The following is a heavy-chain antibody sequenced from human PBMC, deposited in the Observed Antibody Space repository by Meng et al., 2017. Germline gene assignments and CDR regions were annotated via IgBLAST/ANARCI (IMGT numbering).Heavy chain of an antibody. CDR3: ARGLTYYYDSSGYYFDY. CDR2: IYYSGST. CDR1: GGSVSSGSYY. J-gene: IGHJ4*02. V-gene: IGHV4-61*01. D-gene: IGHD3-22*01. Sequence: QVQLQESGPGLVRPSETLSLTCTVSGGSVSSGSYYWSWIRQPPGKGLEWIGYIYYSGSTNYNPSLKSRVTISVDTSKNQFSLKLSSVTAADTAVYYCARGLTYYYDSSGYYFDYWGQGTLVTVSS.